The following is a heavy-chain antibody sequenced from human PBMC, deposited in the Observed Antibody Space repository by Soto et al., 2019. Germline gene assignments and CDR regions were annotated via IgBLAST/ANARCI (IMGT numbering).Heavy chain of an antibody. Sequence: EVQLVESGGDSVQPGGSLRLSCAASGFPFSSYWMHWVRHTPGKGLEWVSRISGDGTTRYYADSVTGRFTVSRDNAKNTLSLQMSGLGAEDTAVYYCAREYYGLLTGYYNDHWGQGTLVSVSS. D-gene: IGHD3-9*01. CDR1: GFPFSSYW. CDR3: AREYYGLLTGYYNDH. J-gene: IGHJ4*02. CDR2: ISGDGTTR. V-gene: IGHV3-74*01.